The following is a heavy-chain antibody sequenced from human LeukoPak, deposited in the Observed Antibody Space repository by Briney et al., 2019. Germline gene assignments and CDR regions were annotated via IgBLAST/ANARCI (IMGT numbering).Heavy chain of an antibody. J-gene: IGHJ4*02. V-gene: IGHV3-53*05. CDR3: AGEVGIVVVPAAAGVPGAFDY. CDR1: GFTVSSNY. D-gene: IGHD2-2*03. CDR2: IYSGGST. Sequence: GGSLRLSCAASGFTVSSNYMSWVRQAPGKGLEWVSVIYSGGSTYYADSVKGRFTISRDNSKNTLYLQMNSLRAEDTAVYYCAGEVGIVVVPAAAGVPGAFDYWGQGTLVTVSS.